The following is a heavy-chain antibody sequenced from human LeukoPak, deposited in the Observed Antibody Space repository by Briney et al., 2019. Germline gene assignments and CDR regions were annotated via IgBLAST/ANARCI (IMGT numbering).Heavy chain of an antibody. CDR3: ARQGGITMIVVIITDDAFDI. J-gene: IGHJ3*02. Sequence: SETLSLTCTVSGGSISSSSYYWGWIRQPPGRGLEWIGSIYYSGSTYYNPSLKSRVTISVDTSKNQFSLKLSSVTAADTAVYYCARQGGITMIVVIITDDAFDIWGQGTMVTVSS. D-gene: IGHD3-22*01. CDR1: GGSISSSSYY. CDR2: IYYSGST. V-gene: IGHV4-39*01.